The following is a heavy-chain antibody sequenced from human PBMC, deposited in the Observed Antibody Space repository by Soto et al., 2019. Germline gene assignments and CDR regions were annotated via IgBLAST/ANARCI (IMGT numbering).Heavy chain of an antibody. J-gene: IGHJ6*02. CDR2: INAGNGNT. CDR1: GYTFTSYA. D-gene: IGHD6-13*01. CDR3: ARRGAAAAAGMGYYYYGMDV. V-gene: IGHV1-3*01. Sequence: RASVKVSCKASGYTFTSYAMHWVRQAPGQRLEWMGWINAGNGNTKYSQKFQGRVTITRDTSASTAYMELSSLRSEDTAVYYCARRGAAAAAGMGYYYYGMDVWGQGTTVTVSS.